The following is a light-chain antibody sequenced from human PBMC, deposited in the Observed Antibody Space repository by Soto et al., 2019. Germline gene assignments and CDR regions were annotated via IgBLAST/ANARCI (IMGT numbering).Light chain of an antibody. V-gene: IGKV1-8*01. Sequence: AIRMTQSPSSFSASTGDRVTITCRASQGISSYLAWYQQKPGKAPKLLIYAASALQSGVPSRFSGSGSETDFPLTISCLQSEDFATYYCQQYYSYPRTFGQGTKVDIK. CDR1: QGISSY. J-gene: IGKJ1*01. CDR3: QQYYSYPRT. CDR2: AAS.